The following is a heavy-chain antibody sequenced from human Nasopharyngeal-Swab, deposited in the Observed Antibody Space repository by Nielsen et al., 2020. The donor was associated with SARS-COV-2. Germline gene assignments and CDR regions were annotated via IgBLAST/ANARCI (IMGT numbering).Heavy chain of an antibody. V-gene: IGHV3-23*01. CDR3: ARWAGDSSGYYSDY. Sequence: GESLKISCAASGFTFNNYAMSWVRQAPGKGLEWVSSIGGSGGRTYYADSVRGRFTISRDDSKSTLYLQMNSLRTEDTAVYYCARWAGDSSGYYSDYWGQGTLVTVSS. CDR1: GFTFNNYA. CDR2: IGGSGGRT. D-gene: IGHD3-22*01. J-gene: IGHJ4*02.